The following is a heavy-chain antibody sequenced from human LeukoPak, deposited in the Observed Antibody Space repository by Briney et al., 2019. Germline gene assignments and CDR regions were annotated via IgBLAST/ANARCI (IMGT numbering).Heavy chain of an antibody. CDR2: ISGSGGST. CDR3: AKDLLYCSSTSCSYFDY. Sequence: QSGGSLRLSCVASGFTVSSDFMGWVRQAPGKGLEWVSAISGSGGSTYYADSVKGRFTISRDNSKNTLCLQMNSLRAEDTAVYYCAKDLLYCSSTSCSYFDYWGQGTLVTVSS. J-gene: IGHJ4*02. D-gene: IGHD2-2*01. CDR1: GFTVSSDF. V-gene: IGHV3-23*01.